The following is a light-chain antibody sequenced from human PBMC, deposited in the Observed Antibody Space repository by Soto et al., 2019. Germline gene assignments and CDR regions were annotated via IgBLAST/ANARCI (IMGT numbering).Light chain of an antibody. CDR2: SND. CDR3: QSFASRLSGSYV. Sequence: QSVLTQPPSASGTPGQRVTISCSGSSSNIGSNTVNWYQQLPGTAPKLLIYSNDQRPSGVPDRFSGSKSGTSASLAISGLQSEDEADYYCQSFASRLSGSYVFGTGTKVTVL. J-gene: IGLJ1*01. CDR1: SSNIGSNT. V-gene: IGLV1-44*01.